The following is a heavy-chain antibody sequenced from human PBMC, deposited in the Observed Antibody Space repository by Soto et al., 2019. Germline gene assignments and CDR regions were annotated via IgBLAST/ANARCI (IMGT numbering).Heavy chain of an antibody. V-gene: IGHV3-30*18. CDR1: GFSFSSYG. D-gene: IGHD2-2*02. J-gene: IGHJ6*02. Sequence: QVHLVESGGGGVQPGTSLRLSCEASGFSFSSYGMHWVRQAPGQGLEWVAVMSSDGFNKDYADSVKGRFTISRDNSKNTLYLQMNSLRAEDSAVYYCAKDQVVLVPVGIRGYGMDVWGQGTTVTVSS. CDR2: MSSDGFNK. CDR3: AKDQVVLVPVGIRGYGMDV.